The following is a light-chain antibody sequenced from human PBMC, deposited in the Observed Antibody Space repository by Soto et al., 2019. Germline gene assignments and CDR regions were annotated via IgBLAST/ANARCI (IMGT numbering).Light chain of an antibody. Sequence: QAVVTQEPSFSVSPGGTVTLTCGLSSGSVSTSYYPSWYQQTPGQAPRTLIYSTNTRSSGVPDRFSGSILGTKAAVTITGAQEHDESDNYCFRYLGSGIFYAFGLGPRSPS. J-gene: IGLJ1*01. CDR1: SGSVSTSYY. CDR2: STN. V-gene: IGLV8-61*01. CDR3: FRYLGSGIFYA.